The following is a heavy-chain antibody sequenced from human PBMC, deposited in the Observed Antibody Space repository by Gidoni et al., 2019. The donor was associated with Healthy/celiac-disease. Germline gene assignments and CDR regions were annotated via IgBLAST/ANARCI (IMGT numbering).Heavy chain of an antibody. D-gene: IGHD5-12*01. CDR3: ARNSGYDWGFDY. CDR2: IYYSGST. J-gene: IGHJ4*02. Sequence: QVQLQESGPGLVKPSETLSLTCTASGGSISSYYWSWIRQPPGTGLEWIGYIYYSGSTNYNPSLKSRVTISVDTPKNQFSLKLSSVTAADTAVYYCARNSGYDWGFDYWGQGTLVTVSS. CDR1: GGSISSYY. V-gene: IGHV4-59*01.